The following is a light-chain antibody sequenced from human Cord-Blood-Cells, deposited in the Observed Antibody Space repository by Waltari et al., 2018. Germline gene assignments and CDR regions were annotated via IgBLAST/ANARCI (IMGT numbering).Light chain of an antibody. Sequence: DIVMNQSPDSMPVSLGERATINCKSSQSVLYSSNNKNYLAWYQQKPGPPPKLLIYWASTRESGVPDRFSGSGSGTDFTLTISSLQAEDVAVYYCQQYYSTPYTFGQGTKLEIK. CDR2: WAS. V-gene: IGKV4-1*01. CDR3: QQYYSTPYT. CDR1: QSVLYSSNNKNY. J-gene: IGKJ2*01.